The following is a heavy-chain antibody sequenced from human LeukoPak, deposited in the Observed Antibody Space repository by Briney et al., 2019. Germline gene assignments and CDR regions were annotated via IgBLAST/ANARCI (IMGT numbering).Heavy chain of an antibody. CDR2: IYYSGST. J-gene: IGHJ4*02. CDR1: GDSISNYY. CDR3: ARNAKDTAMVKLDY. Sequence: SETLSLTCSVSGDSISNYYWSWIRQPPGKGLEWIGYIYYSGSTNYNPSLKSRVTISVDTSKNQFSLKLSSVTAADTAVYYCARNAKDTAMVKLDYWGQGTLVTVSS. V-gene: IGHV4-59*01. D-gene: IGHD5-18*01.